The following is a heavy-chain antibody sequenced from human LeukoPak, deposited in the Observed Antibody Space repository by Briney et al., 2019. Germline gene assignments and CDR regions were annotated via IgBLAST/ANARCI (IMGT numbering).Heavy chain of an antibody. Sequence: PGGSLRLSCAASGFTFSSYWMSWVRQAPGKELEWVAIIKPDGSESYCVDSVEGRFTVSRDNTKNSLYLQMNSLRAEDTAVYYCARELYYYGSGSYYREANYFDYWGQGTLVTVSS. J-gene: IGHJ4*02. CDR2: IKPDGSES. CDR1: GFTFSSYW. D-gene: IGHD3-10*01. CDR3: ARELYYYGSGSYYREANYFDY. V-gene: IGHV3-7*01.